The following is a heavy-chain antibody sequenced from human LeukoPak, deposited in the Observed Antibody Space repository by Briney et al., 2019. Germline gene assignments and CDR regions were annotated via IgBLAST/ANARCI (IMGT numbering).Heavy chain of an antibody. CDR2: IFYDGST. V-gene: IGHV4-28*01. CDR1: GSSISSSNW. CDR3: ARQGGEYALNWFDP. Sequence: SETLSLTCAVSGSSISSSNWWGWIRQPPEKRLEWIGYIFYDGSTYYNPSLKSRVTMSVDTSKNQFSLKLSSVTAADTAVYYCARQGGEYALNWFDPWGQGTLVTVSS. J-gene: IGHJ5*02. D-gene: IGHD3-10*01.